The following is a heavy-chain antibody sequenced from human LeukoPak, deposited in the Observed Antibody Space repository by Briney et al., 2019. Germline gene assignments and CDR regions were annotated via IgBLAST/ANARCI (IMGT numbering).Heavy chain of an antibody. J-gene: IGHJ5*02. D-gene: IGHD2-2*01. V-gene: IGHV4-39*07. CDR2: IYYSGST. Sequence: PSETLSLTCTVSGGSISSSSYYWGWIRQPPGKGLEWIGSIYYSGSTYYNPSLKSRVTISVDTSKNQFSLKLSSVTAADTAVYYCAREYCSSTSCYGFDPWGQGTLVTVSS. CDR1: GGSISSSSYY. CDR3: AREYCSSTSCYGFDP.